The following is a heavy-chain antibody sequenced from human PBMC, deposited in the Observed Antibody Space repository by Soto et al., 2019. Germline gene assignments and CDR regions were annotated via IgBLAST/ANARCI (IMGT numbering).Heavy chain of an antibody. CDR3: ARGEWFLRGYGMDV. D-gene: IGHD3-3*01. V-gene: IGHV4-59*02. CDR1: GDSVSTAY. Sequence: QVQLQESGPGLVKPSETLSLTCTVSGDSVSTAYWSWIRQPPGKRLEYIGFIYNGGRPNYNPSLESRGTISPDTSKNQFALKLTSVTAADTAVYYCARGEWFLRGYGMDVWGRGTTVTVS. CDR2: IYNGGRP. J-gene: IGHJ6*02.